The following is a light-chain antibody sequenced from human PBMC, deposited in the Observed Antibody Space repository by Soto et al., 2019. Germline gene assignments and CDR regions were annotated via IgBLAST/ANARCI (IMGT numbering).Light chain of an antibody. CDR3: QQYGTSPRT. J-gene: IGKJ1*01. CDR1: QSVSSNY. V-gene: IGKV3-20*01. CDR2: GAS. Sequence: EIVMTQSPATLSVSAGESATLXXRSRQSVSSNYLAWYQQKPGQAPRXXIYGASNRATGIPDRFSGSGSGTDFTLTTSRLEPEDFAVYYCQQYGTSPRTFGQGTKVDI.